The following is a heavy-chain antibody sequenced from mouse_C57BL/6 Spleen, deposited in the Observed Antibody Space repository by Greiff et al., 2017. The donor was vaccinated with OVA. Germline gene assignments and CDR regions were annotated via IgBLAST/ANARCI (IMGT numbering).Heavy chain of an antibody. D-gene: IGHD2-5*01. Sequence: QVQLQQPGAELVKPGASVKLSCKASGYTFTSYWMQWVKQRPGQGLEWIGEIDPSDSYTNYNQKFKGKATLTVATSSSTAYMQLSSLTSEDSAVYYCARKDVIYYSNYDWYFDVWGTGTTVTVSS. CDR2: IDPSDSYT. V-gene: IGHV1-50*01. J-gene: IGHJ1*03. CDR1: GYTFTSYW. CDR3: ARKDVIYYSNYDWYFDV.